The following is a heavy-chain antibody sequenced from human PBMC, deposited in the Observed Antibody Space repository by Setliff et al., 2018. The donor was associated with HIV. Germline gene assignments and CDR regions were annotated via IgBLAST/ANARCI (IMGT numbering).Heavy chain of an antibody. CDR1: GGSISSSSYY. Sequence: SETLSLTCTVSGGSISSSSYYWGWIRQPPGKGLEWIGSIYYSGSTYYNPSLKSRVTISVDTPKNQFSLRLSSVTAADTAVYYCARRGDYYYDSSGAGGAFDIWGQGTMVTVSS. CDR3: ARRGDYYYDSSGAGGAFDI. D-gene: IGHD3-22*01. V-gene: IGHV4-39*01. CDR2: IYYSGST. J-gene: IGHJ3*02.